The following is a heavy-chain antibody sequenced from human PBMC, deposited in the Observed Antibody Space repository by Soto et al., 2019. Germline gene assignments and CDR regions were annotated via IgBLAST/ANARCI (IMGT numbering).Heavy chain of an antibody. CDR2: IYYSGST. J-gene: IGHJ1*01. Sequence: SETLSLTCTVSGGSISSYYWSWMRQPPGKGLEWIGYIYYSGSTNYNPSLKSRVTISVDTSKNQFSLKLSSVTAADTAVYYCARAPATYYYDSSGYYGEYFQHWGQGTLVTVSS. CDR1: GGSISSYY. CDR3: ARAPATYYYDSSGYYGEYFQH. D-gene: IGHD3-22*01. V-gene: IGHV4-59*01.